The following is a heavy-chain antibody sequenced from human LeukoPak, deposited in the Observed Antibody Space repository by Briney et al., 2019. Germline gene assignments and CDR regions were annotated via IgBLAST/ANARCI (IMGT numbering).Heavy chain of an antibody. V-gene: IGHV3-30*02. CDR2: IRYGGSNK. Sequence: GGSLRLSCAASGFTFSSYGMHWVRQAPGKGLEWVAFIRYGGSNKYYADSVKGRFTISRDNSKNTLYLQMNSLRAEDTAVYYCAKGRGWEASYYYYYMDVWGKGTTVTISS. D-gene: IGHD1-26*01. J-gene: IGHJ6*03. CDR3: AKGRGWEASYYYYYMDV. CDR1: GFTFSSYG.